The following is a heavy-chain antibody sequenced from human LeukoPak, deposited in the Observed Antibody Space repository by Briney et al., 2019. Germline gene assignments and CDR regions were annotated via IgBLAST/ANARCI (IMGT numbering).Heavy chain of an antibody. D-gene: IGHD4-17*01. Sequence: ASVKVSCKVSGYTFTSYGISWVRQAPGRGLEWMGWISAYNGNTNYAQKLQGRVTMTTDTSTSTAYMELRSLRSDDTAVYYCARDWDDYGDYAGGYWGQGTLVTVSS. CDR1: GYTFTSYG. J-gene: IGHJ4*02. CDR2: ISAYNGNT. CDR3: ARDWDDYGDYAGGY. V-gene: IGHV1-18*01.